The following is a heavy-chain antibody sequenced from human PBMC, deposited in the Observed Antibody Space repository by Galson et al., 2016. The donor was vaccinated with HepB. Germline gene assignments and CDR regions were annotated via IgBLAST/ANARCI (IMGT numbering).Heavy chain of an antibody. CDR2: IWYDGSDK. Sequence: SLRLSCAASGFTFSSYGMHWVRQAPGKGLEWVAIIWYDGSDKYYADSVKGRSTISRDDSKNTLYLQMNSLRAEDAAVYYCARDPQYQLTNYYYYGMDVWGQGTTVT. J-gene: IGHJ6*02. CDR3: ARDPQYQLTNYYYYGMDV. V-gene: IGHV3-33*01. CDR1: GFTFSSYG. D-gene: IGHD2-2*01.